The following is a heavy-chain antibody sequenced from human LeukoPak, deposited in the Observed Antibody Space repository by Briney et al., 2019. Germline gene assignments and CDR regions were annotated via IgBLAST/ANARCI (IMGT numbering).Heavy chain of an antibody. V-gene: IGHV4-38-2*01. CDR3: ARAYSRTPGDYYFDS. D-gene: IGHD4-11*01. CDR2: IYRNGNT. J-gene: IGHJ4*02. Sequence: PSETLSPTCAVSGFFISSGYYWGWIRQPPGKGLEWIASIYRNGNTFYNPSLQSRVTISVDTSRNQISLQLGSATAADTAVYYCARAYSRTPGDYYFDSWGQGTVVTVSS. CDR1: GFFISSGYY.